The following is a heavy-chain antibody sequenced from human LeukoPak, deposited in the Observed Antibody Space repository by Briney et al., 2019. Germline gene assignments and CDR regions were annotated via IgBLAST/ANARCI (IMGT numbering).Heavy chain of an antibody. V-gene: IGHV3-66*01. Sequence: GGSLRLSCAASGFTVSSNYMSWVRQAPGKGLEWVSVIYSGGSTYYADSVKGRFTISRDNSKNTLYLQVNSLRAEDTAVYYCAREGRQLNAFDIWGQGTMVTVSS. CDR3: AREGRQLNAFDI. D-gene: IGHD6-13*01. CDR1: GFTVSSNY. CDR2: IYSGGST. J-gene: IGHJ3*02.